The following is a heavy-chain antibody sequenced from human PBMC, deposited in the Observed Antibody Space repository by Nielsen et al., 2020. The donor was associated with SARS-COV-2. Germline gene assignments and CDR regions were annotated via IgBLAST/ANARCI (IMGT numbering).Heavy chain of an antibody. CDR3: AREYIVVVPAAKAYYYGMDV. J-gene: IGHJ6*02. Sequence: ASVKVSCKASGYTFTGYYMHWVRQAPGQGLEWMGRISPNSGGTNYAQKFQGRVTMTRDTSISTAYMELSRLRSDDTAVYCCAREYIVVVPAAKAYYYGMDVWGQGTTVTVSS. CDR2: ISPNSGGT. CDR1: GYTFTGYY. V-gene: IGHV1-2*06. D-gene: IGHD2-2*01.